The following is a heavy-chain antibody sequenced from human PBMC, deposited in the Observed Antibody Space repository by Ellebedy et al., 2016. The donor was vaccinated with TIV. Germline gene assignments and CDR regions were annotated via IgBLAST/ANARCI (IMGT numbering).Heavy chain of an antibody. D-gene: IGHD6-13*01. CDR3: ARVLPNIAAAGRFFDY. CDR2: IYHSGST. Sequence: SETLSLTXAASGGSISSSNWWSLVRQPPGKGLGWIGEIYHSGSTNYNPSLKSRVTISVDKSKNQFSLELSSVTAADKAVYYSARVLPNIAAAGRFFDYWGQGTLVTVSS. J-gene: IGHJ4*02. V-gene: IGHV4-4*02. CDR1: GGSISSSNW.